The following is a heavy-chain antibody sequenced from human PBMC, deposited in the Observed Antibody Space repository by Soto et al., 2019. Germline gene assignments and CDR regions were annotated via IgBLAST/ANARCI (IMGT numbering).Heavy chain of an antibody. Sequence: GGSLRLSCAASGFTFSSYGMHWVRQAPGKGLEWVAVISYDGSNKYYADSVKGRFTISRDNSKNTLYLQMNSLRAEDTAVYYCAKTMGLYYYDSSGYKSQFDYWGQGTLVTVSS. V-gene: IGHV3-30*18. CDR1: GFTFSSYG. D-gene: IGHD3-22*01. CDR3: AKTMGLYYYDSSGYKSQFDY. J-gene: IGHJ4*02. CDR2: ISYDGSNK.